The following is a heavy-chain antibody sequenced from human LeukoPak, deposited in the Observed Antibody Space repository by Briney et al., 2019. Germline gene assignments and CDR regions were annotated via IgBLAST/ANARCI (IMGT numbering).Heavy chain of an antibody. CDR1: GFTSDDCA. D-gene: IGHD6-19*01. J-gene: IGHJ4*02. CDR2: ISWNRGSI. Sequence: GRSLRLSCAGSGFTSDDCAMHWVRQAPGKGLEWVSGISWNRGSIGYADSVKGRFTISRDKAKTSMSLQMNSLRAEDTALYYCAQDKDIAVAGPFDYWGQGTLVTVSS. CDR3: AQDKDIAVAGPFDY. V-gene: IGHV3-9*02.